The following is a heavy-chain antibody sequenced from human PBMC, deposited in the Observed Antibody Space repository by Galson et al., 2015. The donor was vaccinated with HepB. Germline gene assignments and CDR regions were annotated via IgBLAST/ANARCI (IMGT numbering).Heavy chain of an antibody. Sequence: QSGAEVKKPGESLKISCKASGYTFTSYGISWVRQAPGQGLEWMGWISAYNGNTNYAQKLQGRVTMTTDTSTSTAYMELRSLRSDDTAVYYCAREIRRTKSLVPAAIDYWGQGTLVTVSS. CDR3: AREIRRTKSLVPAAIDY. V-gene: IGHV1-18*04. D-gene: IGHD2-2*01. CDR2: ISAYNGNT. CDR1: GYTFTSYG. J-gene: IGHJ4*02.